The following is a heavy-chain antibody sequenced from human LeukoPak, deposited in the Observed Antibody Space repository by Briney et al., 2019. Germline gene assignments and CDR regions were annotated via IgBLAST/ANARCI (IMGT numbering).Heavy chain of an antibody. J-gene: IGHJ4*02. CDR1: GYTFTSYG. CDR3: ARSNQDYDFWSGYRY. CDR2: IIPIFGTA. Sequence: SVKVSCKASGYTFTSYGISWVRQAPGQGLEWMGGIIPIFGTANYAQKFQGRVTITTDESTSTAYMELSSLRSEDTAVYYCARSNQDYDFWSGYRYWGQGTLVTVSS. D-gene: IGHD3-3*01. V-gene: IGHV1-69*05.